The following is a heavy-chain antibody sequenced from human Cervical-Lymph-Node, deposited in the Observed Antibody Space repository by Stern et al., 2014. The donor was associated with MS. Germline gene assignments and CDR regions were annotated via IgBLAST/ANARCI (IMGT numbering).Heavy chain of an antibody. V-gene: IGHV4-59*01. CDR1: NVSIGLFY. CDR3: ASIQLWSKSFDY. CDR2: VYYSGST. Sequence: QVLLVESGPGLVKPSETLSLTCTVSNVSIGLFYWSWIRQYPGRGLEWIGYVYYSGSTDYNPSLKSRVTMAVDTSKSQFSLKLSSLTAADTAVYYCASIQLWSKSFDYWGRGTLVTVSS. J-gene: IGHJ4*02. D-gene: IGHD1-1*01.